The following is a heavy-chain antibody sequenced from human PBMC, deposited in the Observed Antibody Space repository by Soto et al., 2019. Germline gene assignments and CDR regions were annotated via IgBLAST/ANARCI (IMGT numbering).Heavy chain of an antibody. CDR3: ARGGPGGFWRGYVAYYYGMDV. V-gene: IGHV1-2*02. CDR2: INPNSGGT. D-gene: IGHD3-3*01. Sequence: ASVQVSFKASGYTFTGYYMHWLRQPPAQGLEWMGWINPNSGGTHYAQKVKGKVTMTRDTSISTAYMELSRLRSDDTAVYYCARGGPGGFWRGYVAYYYGMDVWGQGTTVTVSS. CDR1: GYTFTGYY. J-gene: IGHJ6*02.